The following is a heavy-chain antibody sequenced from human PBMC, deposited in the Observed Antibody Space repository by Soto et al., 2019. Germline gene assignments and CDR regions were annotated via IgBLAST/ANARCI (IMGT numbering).Heavy chain of an antibody. CDR3: ERDRKPELRSNWFDP. D-gene: IGHD1-7*01. Sequence: GGSLRLSCAASGFTFSSYAMHWVRQAPGKGLEWVAVISYDGSNKYYADSVKGRFTISRDNSKNTLYLQMNSLRAEDTAVYYCERDRKPELRSNWFDPWGQGTLVTVSS. CDR1: GFTFSSYA. CDR2: ISYDGSNK. J-gene: IGHJ5*02. V-gene: IGHV3-30-3*01.